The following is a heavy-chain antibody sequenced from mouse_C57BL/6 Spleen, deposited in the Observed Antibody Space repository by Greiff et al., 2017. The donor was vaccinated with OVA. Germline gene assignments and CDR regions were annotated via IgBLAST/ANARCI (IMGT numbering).Heavy chain of an antibody. V-gene: IGHV1-15*01. CDR1: GYTFTDYE. CDR3: TRDYGSSWVYFDY. Sequence: LVESGAELVRPGASVTLSCKASGYTFTDYEMHWVKQTPVHGLEWIGAIDPETGGTAYNQKFKGKAILTADKSSSTAYMELRSLTSEDSAVYYCTRDYGSSWVYFDYWGQGTTLTVSS. D-gene: IGHD1-1*01. J-gene: IGHJ2*01. CDR2: IDPETGGT.